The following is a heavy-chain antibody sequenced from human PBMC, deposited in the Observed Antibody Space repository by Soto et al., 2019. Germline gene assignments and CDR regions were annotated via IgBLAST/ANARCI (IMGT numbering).Heavy chain of an antibody. V-gene: IGHV3-21*01. J-gene: IGHJ4*02. Sequence: GSLRLSCAASGFSFSSYSMNWVRQAPGKGLEWVSSISSSSSYIYYADSVKGRFTISRDNAKNSLYLQMNSLRAEGTAVYYCARATGADKEDYWGQGTLVTVSS. CDR2: ISSSSSYI. D-gene: IGHD3-10*01. CDR1: GFSFSSYS. CDR3: ARATGADKEDY.